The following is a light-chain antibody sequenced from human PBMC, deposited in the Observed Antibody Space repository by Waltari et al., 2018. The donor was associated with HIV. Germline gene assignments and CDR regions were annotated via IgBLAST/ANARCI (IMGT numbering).Light chain of an antibody. Sequence: DIVMTQSPDSLAVSLGERATINCKSSQSVLYSSNNKNYLAWYQLKPGQPPKVLIYWASTRESGVPDRFSGSGSGTDFSLTINSLQAEDVALYYCQQYYTTPQTFGQGTKLEI. J-gene: IGKJ2*01. CDR1: QSVLYSSNNKNY. CDR3: QQYYTTPQT. V-gene: IGKV4-1*01. CDR2: WAS.